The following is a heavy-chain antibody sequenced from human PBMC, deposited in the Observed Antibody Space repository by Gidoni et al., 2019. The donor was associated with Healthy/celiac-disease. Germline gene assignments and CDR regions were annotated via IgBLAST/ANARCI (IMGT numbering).Heavy chain of an antibody. Sequence: QLQLQESGPGLVKPSETLSLTCTVSGGSISSSSYYWGWIRQPPGKGLEWIGSIYYSGSTYYNPSLKSRVTISVDTSKNQFSLKLSSVTAADTAVYYCARGRRWLQLIDYWGQGTLVTVSS. CDR2: IYYSGST. J-gene: IGHJ4*02. D-gene: IGHD5-12*01. V-gene: IGHV4-39*01. CDR3: ARGRRWLQLIDY. CDR1: GGSISSSSYY.